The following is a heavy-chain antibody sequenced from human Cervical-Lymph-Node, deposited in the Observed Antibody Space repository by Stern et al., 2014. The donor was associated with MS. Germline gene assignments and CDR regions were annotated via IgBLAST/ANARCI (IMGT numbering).Heavy chain of an antibody. J-gene: IGHJ5*02. CDR2: ISTYNGNT. Sequence: VHLVESGAEVKKPGASVKVSCKASGYTFTTSGISWVRQAPGQGLEWMGWISTYNGNTNYAQKLRDRVTMTTDTSTNTAYMELRSMRSDDTAVYYCARVRNYDILNLWGQGTLVTVSS. CDR3: ARVRNYDILNL. V-gene: IGHV1-18*01. CDR1: GYTFTTSG. D-gene: IGHD3-9*01.